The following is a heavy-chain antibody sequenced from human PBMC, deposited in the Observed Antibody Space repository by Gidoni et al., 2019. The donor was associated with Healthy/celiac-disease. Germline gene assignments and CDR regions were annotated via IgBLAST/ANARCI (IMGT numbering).Heavy chain of an antibody. D-gene: IGHD1-26*01. CDR1: GFTFSSYE. V-gene: IGHV3-48*03. CDR2: ISSSGSTI. J-gene: IGHJ4*02. Sequence: EVQLVESGGGLVQPGGSLRLSCAASGFTFSSYEMNWVRQAPGKGLELVSYISSSGSTIYYADSVKGRFTISRDNAKNSLYLQMNSLRAEDTAVYYCARGEVGATAVDYWGQGTLVTVSS. CDR3: ARGEVGATAVDY.